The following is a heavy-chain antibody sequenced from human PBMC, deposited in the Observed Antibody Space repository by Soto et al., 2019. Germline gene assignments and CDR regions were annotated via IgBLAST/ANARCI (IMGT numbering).Heavy chain of an antibody. D-gene: IGHD3-10*01. CDR3: ARLDYYGSGSYNWFDP. CDR2: IYYSGST. CDR1: GGSISSTSYY. Sequence: QLQLQESGPGLVKPSETLSLTCTVSGGSISSTSYYWGWIRQPPGKGLEWIGSIYYSGSTYYNPSLKGRVTISVDTSKNQFSLKLSSVTAADTAVYYCARLDYYGSGSYNWFDPWGQGTLVTVSS. V-gene: IGHV4-39*01. J-gene: IGHJ5*02.